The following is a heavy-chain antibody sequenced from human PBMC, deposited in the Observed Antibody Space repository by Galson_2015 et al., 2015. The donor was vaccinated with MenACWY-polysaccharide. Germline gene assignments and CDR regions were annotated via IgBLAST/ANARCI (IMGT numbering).Heavy chain of an antibody. CDR2: IRGSGTNT. Sequence: SLRLSCTASGFTFTSYAMSWVRQAPGKGLEWVAAIRGSGTNTYYANSVKGRFTVSRDNSTNTLYLQMNSVRAEDTAVYYCAKYSTNFWCVAGRFDHWGQGTLVTVSS. CDR1: GFTFTSYA. D-gene: IGHD3-3*01. V-gene: IGHV3-23*01. J-gene: IGHJ5*02. CDR3: AKYSTNFWCVAGRFDH.